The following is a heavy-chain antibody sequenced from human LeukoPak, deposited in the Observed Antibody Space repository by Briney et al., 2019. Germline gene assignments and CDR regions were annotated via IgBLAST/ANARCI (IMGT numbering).Heavy chain of an antibody. CDR1: GFTFSSYA. J-gene: IGHJ6*03. CDR3: AKDPKYSNYYYYMDV. CDR2: ISGSGGST. Sequence: GGSLRLSCAASGFTFSSYAMSWVRQAPGKGLEWVSAISGSGGSTYYADSVKGRFTISRDSSKNTLYLQMNSLRAEDTPVYYCAKDPKYSNYYYYMDVWGKGTTVTVSS. D-gene: IGHD4-11*01. V-gene: IGHV3-23*01.